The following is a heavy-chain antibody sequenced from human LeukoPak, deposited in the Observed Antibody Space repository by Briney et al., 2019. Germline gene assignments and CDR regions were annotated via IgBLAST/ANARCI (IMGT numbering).Heavy chain of an antibody. Sequence: SETPSLTCSVSGGSISSYYWSWIRQPPGKGPEWIGYVHYSGSTNYNPSLKSRVTTSVDTSKNQFSLRLISVTAADTAVYYCARDRSERYGFDIWGQGTRVTVSS. CDR1: GGSISSYY. D-gene: IGHD1-1*01. CDR2: VHYSGST. V-gene: IGHV4-59*01. J-gene: IGHJ3*02. CDR3: ARDRSERYGFDI.